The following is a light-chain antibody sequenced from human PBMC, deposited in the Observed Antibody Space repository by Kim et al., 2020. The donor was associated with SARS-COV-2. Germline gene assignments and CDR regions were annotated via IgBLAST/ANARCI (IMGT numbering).Light chain of an antibody. CDR1: TSNIGRTT. CDR2: SNN. V-gene: IGLV1-44*01. Sequence: QRYTIFCAGNTSNIGRTTVNWHQHPPGTAPKLLLYSNNQRPSGVPDRVSGSKSGTSASLDISGLQSDDEADYYCSAWDGSLNGWVFGGGTQLTVL. J-gene: IGLJ3*02. CDR3: SAWDGSLNGWV.